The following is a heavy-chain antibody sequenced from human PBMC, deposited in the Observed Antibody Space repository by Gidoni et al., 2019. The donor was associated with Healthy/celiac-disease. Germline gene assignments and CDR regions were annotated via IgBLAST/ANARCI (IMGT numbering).Heavy chain of an antibody. CDR1: GFIFSRDA. V-gene: IGHV3-23*01. J-gene: IGHJ6*02. CDR2: ISGSGGST. CDR3: AKGETTVTYYYGMDV. Sequence: EVQLLESGGGLVLPGGSLILSCAASGFIFSRDAMSWVRQAPGKGLEWVSAISGSGGSTYYADSVKGRFTISRDNSKNTLYLKMNSLRAEDTAVYYCAKGETTVTYYYGMDVWGQGTTVTVSS. D-gene: IGHD4-17*01.